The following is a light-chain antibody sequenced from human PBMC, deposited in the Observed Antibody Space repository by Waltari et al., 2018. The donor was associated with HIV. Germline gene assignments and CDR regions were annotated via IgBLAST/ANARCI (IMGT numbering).Light chain of an antibody. CDR3: VSYDSRLDERL. Sequence: QSVLTQPPSVSGTPGQTVTISCSGSTSNIETEALYWYQQLPGTAPKLLIYRNYKRPSGVSDRFSCSKSGASASLVISGLRSEDDAHYYCVSYDSRLDERLFGGGTKLTVL. CDR1: TSNIETEA. J-gene: IGLJ3*02. CDR2: RNY. V-gene: IGLV1-47*01.